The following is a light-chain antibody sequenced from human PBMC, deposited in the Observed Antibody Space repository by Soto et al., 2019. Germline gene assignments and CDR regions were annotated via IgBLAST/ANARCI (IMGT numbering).Light chain of an antibody. Sequence: DIQMTQSPSTLSASVGDRVTITCRASQSISSWLAWYHQKPGKAPLLLIYKASTLQSGVPSRFSGSGSGTEFTLTISSLQPDDFATYYCQQHTSHVAFGRGTKADIK. CDR1: QSISSW. V-gene: IGKV1-5*03. J-gene: IGKJ1*01. CDR2: KAS. CDR3: QQHTSHVA.